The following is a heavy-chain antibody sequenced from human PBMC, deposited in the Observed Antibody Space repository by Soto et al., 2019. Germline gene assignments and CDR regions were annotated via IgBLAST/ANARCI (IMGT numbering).Heavy chain of an antibody. CDR2: ISGSGGST. J-gene: IGHJ5*02. D-gene: IGHD6-19*01. Sequence: TGGSLRLSCAASGFTFSSYAMRWVRQAPGKGLEWVSAISGSGGSTYYADSVKGRFTISRDNSKNTLYLQMNSLRAEDTAVYYCAKRHLLIAVAGHFDPWGQGTLVTVSS. V-gene: IGHV3-23*01. CDR1: GFTFSSYA. CDR3: AKRHLLIAVAGHFDP.